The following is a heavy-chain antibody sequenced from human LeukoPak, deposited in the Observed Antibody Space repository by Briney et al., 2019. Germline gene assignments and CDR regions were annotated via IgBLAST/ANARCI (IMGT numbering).Heavy chain of an antibody. V-gene: IGHV4-59*01. Sequence: SETLSLTCTVSGGSISSYYWSWVRQPPGKGLEWVGYIYYSGSTNYNPSLKSRVTISVDTSKNQFSLKLSSVTAADTAVYYCARGPSPYYYDSSGYSDWGQGTLVTVSS. CDR1: GGSISSYY. CDR3: ARGPSPYYYDSSGYSD. D-gene: IGHD3-22*01. J-gene: IGHJ4*02. CDR2: IYYSGST.